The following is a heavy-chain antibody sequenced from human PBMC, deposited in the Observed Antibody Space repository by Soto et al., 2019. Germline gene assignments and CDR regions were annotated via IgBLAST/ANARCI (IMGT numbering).Heavy chain of an antibody. CDR3: AKKVNSGPGSQFFDY. J-gene: IGHJ4*02. D-gene: IGHD3-10*01. V-gene: IGHV3-23*01. Sequence: VQLLESGGGLVQPGGSLRLSCAASGFTFSSYSMSWVRQAPGKGLEWVSGFSTGGDGGTTYYADSVKGRSTISRDNSKSTLFLQMNSLRAEDTAIYYCAKKVNSGPGSQFFDYWGQGTLVTVSS. CDR2: TGGDGGTT. CDR1: GFTFSSYS.